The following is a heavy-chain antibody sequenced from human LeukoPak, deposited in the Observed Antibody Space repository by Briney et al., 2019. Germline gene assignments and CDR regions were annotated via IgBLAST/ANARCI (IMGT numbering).Heavy chain of an antibody. J-gene: IGHJ6*02. Sequence: SETLSLTCTVSGGSISSNSYYWGWIRQPPGKGLEWIGGIYYSGSTYYNPSLKSRVTISVDTSKNQFSLKLSSVTDADTAVYYCATLLGVGYYYYYYGMDVWGQGTTVTVSS. CDR2: IYYSGST. V-gene: IGHV4-39*01. D-gene: IGHD2/OR15-2a*01. CDR1: GGSISSNSYY. CDR3: ATLLGVGYYYYYYGMDV.